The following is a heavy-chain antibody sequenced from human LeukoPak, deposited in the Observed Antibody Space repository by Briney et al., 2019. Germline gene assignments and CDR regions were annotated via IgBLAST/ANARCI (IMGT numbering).Heavy chain of an antibody. CDR3: ARESGQLWLQDY. J-gene: IGHJ4*02. Sequence: SQTLSLTCAISGDSFSSNSASWNWIRQSPSRGLEWLGRTYYRSKWYNDYAVSVKSRITINPDTSKNQFSLKLSSVTAGDTAVYYCARESGQLWLQDYWGQGTLVTVSS. D-gene: IGHD5-18*01. CDR1: GDSFSSNSAS. CDR2: TYYRSKWYN. V-gene: IGHV6-1*01.